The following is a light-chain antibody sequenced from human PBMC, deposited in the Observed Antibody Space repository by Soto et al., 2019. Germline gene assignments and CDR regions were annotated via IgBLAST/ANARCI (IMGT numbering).Light chain of an antibody. J-gene: IGLJ3*02. CDR1: SSDVGGYNY. CDR3: SSFTSSSTQV. CDR2: EVN. V-gene: IGLV2-14*01. Sequence: QSALTQPASVSGSLGQSITISCTGTSSDVGGYNYVSWYQQHPGKVPKLMIYEVNNRPSGVSNRFSGSKSANTASLTISGLQADDEAYYYCSSFTSSSTQVFGGVTKLTVL.